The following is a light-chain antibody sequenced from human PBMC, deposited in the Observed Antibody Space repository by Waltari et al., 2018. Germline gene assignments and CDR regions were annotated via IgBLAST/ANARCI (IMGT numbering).Light chain of an antibody. Sequence: QSVLTQPPSASGTPGQRVTISCSGSNSNVGTNSVHWYQHVPGSAPKLLIYSHDQRPSGVPDRVSGSKSVTSASLAISGLLSEDEADYFCSTWDDSLTAWVFGGGTKLTVL. V-gene: IGLV1-44*01. CDR1: NSNVGTNS. CDR3: STWDDSLTAWV. J-gene: IGLJ3*02. CDR2: SHD.